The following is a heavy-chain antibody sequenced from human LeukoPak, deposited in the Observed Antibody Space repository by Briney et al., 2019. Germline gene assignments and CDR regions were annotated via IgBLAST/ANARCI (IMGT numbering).Heavy chain of an antibody. Sequence: SETLSLTCTVSGGSISSGGYYWSWIRQPPGKGLEWIGYIYHGGSTNYNPSLKSRVTISLDKSKNQLSLYLSSVTAADTAVYYCARVAPPLYDSSGYYFDYWGQGTLVTVSS. J-gene: IGHJ4*02. CDR3: ARVAPPLYDSSGYYFDY. CDR2: IYHGGST. D-gene: IGHD3-22*01. V-gene: IGHV4-30-2*01. CDR1: GGSISSGGYY.